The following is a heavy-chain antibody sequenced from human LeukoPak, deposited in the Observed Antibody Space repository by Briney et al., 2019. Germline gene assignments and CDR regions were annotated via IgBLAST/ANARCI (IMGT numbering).Heavy chain of an antibody. CDR3: AKHNYDILTGYYPRIDY. D-gene: IGHD3-9*01. CDR1: GFTFSSYA. V-gene: IGHV3-23*01. J-gene: IGHJ4*02. CDR2: MCGSGGST. Sequence: GGSLRLSCAASGFTFSSYAMSWVRQAPGKGLEWVSAMCGSGGSTYYADSVKGRFTMSRDNSKNTLYLQMNSLRAEDTAVYYCAKHNYDILTGYYPRIDYWGQGTLVTVSS.